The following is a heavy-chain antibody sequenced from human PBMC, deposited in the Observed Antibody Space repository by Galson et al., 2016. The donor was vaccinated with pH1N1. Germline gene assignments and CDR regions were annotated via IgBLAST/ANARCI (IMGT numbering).Heavy chain of an antibody. CDR1: GYTFTAYG. V-gene: IGHV1-18*01. CDR3: ARTAAAAYVDY. J-gene: IGHJ4*02. Sequence: SVKVSCKASGYTFTAYGINWVRKAPGQGLEWMGRISAINASPNYAQKFQGRVTMTPDPSTNTAYMALGSLRSDDTAVYYCARTAAAAYVDYWGQGTLITVSS. CDR2: ISAINASP. D-gene: IGHD6-13*01.